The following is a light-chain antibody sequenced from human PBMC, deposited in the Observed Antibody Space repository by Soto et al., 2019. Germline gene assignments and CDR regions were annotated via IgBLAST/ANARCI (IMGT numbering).Light chain of an antibody. CDR3: QQYNSYSGT. J-gene: IGKJ1*01. V-gene: IGKV1-5*01. CDR1: QSISNW. Sequence: DIQMTQSPSTLSVSVGDRVTITCRASQSISNWLAWYQQKPGKAPKLLIYDASTLESGVPSKFSGSGSGTEFTLTISSLPPDDFATYYCQQYNSYSGTFGQGTKVEIK. CDR2: DAS.